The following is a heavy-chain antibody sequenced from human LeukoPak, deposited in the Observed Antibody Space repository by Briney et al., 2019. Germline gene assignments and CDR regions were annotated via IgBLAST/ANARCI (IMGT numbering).Heavy chain of an antibody. CDR3: ARAIIELGELSPCLDY. V-gene: IGHV1-18*01. CDR2: ISAYNGNT. J-gene: IGHJ4*02. Sequence: GASVKVSCKASGYTFTSYGISWVRQAPGQGLEWMGWISAYNGNTNYAQKLQGRVTMTTDTSTSTAYMELRSLRSDDTAVYYCARAIIELGELSPCLDYWGQGTLVTVSS. CDR1: GYTFTSYG. D-gene: IGHD3-16*02.